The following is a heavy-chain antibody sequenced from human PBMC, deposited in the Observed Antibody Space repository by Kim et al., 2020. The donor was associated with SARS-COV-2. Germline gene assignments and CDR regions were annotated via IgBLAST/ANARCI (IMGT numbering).Heavy chain of an antibody. V-gene: IGHV3-11*01. J-gene: IGHJ4*02. CDR3: ARTDYGGNSIDY. D-gene: IGHD4-17*01. Sequence: YYADSVKGRFTICRDNAKNSLYLQMNSLRAEDTAVYYCARTDYGGNSIDYWGQGTLVTVSS.